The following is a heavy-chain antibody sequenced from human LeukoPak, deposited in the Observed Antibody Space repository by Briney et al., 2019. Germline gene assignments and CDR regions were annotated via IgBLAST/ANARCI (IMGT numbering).Heavy chain of an antibody. D-gene: IGHD6-13*01. CDR3: ATDSAPYSSRWFYFFDN. CDR1: GFTFSSYA. V-gene: IGHV3-30*04. Sequence: SLRLSCAASGFTFSSYAMQWVRQAPGKGLVWVAVISYDGSNKYYADSVKGRFTVSRENSKNTLYLQMNSLRAEDTAVYYCATDSAPYSSRWFYFFDNWGQGTLVTVSS. J-gene: IGHJ4*02. CDR2: ISYDGSNK.